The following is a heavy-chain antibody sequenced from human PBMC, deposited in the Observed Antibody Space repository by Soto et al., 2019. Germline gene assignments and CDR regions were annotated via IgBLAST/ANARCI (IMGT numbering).Heavy chain of an antibody. D-gene: IGHD1-1*01. J-gene: IGHJ6*02. CDR3: ARERTGTTSMDV. V-gene: IGHV1-8*01. CDR2: MNPNSGNT. Sequence: ASLKVSCKASGYTFTSYDIDGVRQATGQGLEWMGWMNPNSGNTGYAQKFRGRVTMTRNTSISTAYMELSSLRSEDTAVYYCARERTGTTSMDVWGQGTTVTVS. CDR1: GYTFTSYD.